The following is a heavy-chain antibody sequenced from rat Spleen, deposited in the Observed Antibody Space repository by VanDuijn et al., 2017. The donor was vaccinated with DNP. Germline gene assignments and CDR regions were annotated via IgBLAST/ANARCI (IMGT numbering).Heavy chain of an antibody. V-gene: IGHV5-58*01. CDR1: GFTFSSYW. CDR2: INTDGGHT. J-gene: IGHJ2*01. Sequence: EVQLVETGGGLVQPGRSLKLSCVASGFTFSSYWMFWIRQAPGKGLEWVASINTDGGHTYYPDSVKGRFTISRDNAENTVYLQMSSLRSEDTATYYCASWSPIAPISTSNYWGQGVMVTVSS. D-gene: IGHD1-2*01. CDR3: ASWSPIAPISTSNY.